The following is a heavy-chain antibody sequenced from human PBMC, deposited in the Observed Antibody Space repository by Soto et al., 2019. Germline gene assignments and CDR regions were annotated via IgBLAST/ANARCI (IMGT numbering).Heavy chain of an antibody. Sequence: PSETLSLTCTVSGGSISSSSYYWGWIRQPPGKGLEWIGSIYYSGSTYYNPSLKSRVTISVDTSKNQFSLKLSSVTAADTAVYYCGVVAATAFDPWGQGTLVTVSS. J-gene: IGHJ5*02. CDR1: GGSISSSSYY. D-gene: IGHD2-15*01. CDR3: GVVAATAFDP. CDR2: IYYSGST. V-gene: IGHV4-39*01.